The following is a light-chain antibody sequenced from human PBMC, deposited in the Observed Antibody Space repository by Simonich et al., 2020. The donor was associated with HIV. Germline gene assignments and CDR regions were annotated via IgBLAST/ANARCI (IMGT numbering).Light chain of an antibody. Sequence: SSELTQDPAVSVALGQTVKITCQGDSLRRYYASWYQQKPGQAPVLVIYGENNRPYWIPDRFSGSCSRNRASASLTITGAQAGDEADYYCSSRDKSGNYYAFASGTKVTVL. CDR2: GEN. CDR1: SLRRYY. CDR3: SSRDKSGNYYA. J-gene: IGLJ1*01. V-gene: IGLV3-19*01.